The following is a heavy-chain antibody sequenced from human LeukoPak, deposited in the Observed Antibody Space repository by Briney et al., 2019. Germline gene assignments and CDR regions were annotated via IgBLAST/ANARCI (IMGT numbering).Heavy chain of an antibody. J-gene: IGHJ1*01. CDR3: ASGPTGWTEYFQH. CDR1: GFTFSGST. CDR2: IRTKADNYAP. D-gene: IGHD6-19*01. Sequence: PGGSLRLSCAASGFTFSGSTMHWVRQASGKGLEWVARIRTKADNYAPAYAASVTGRFTISRDDSLNMAYLQMNSLRIEDTARYYCASGPTGWTEYFQHWGQGILLTVSS. V-gene: IGHV3-73*01.